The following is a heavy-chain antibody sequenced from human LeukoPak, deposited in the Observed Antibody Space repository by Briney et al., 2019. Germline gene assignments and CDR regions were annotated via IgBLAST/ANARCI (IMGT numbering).Heavy chain of an antibody. J-gene: IGHJ6*02. D-gene: IGHD3-10*01. V-gene: IGHV1-69*13. Sequence: SVKVSCKASGGTFSSYAISWVRQAPGQGLEWTGGIIPIFGTANYAQKFQGRVTITADESTSTAYMELSSLRSEDTAVYYCARDPGTQSPHITMVRGVRYYYYGMDVWGQGTTVTVSS. CDR2: IIPIFGTA. CDR1: GGTFSSYA. CDR3: ARDPGTQSPHITMVRGVRYYYYGMDV.